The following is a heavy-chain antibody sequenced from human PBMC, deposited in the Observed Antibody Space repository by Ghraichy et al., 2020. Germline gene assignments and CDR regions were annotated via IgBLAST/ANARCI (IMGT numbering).Heavy chain of an antibody. CDR2: ISDNGDST. V-gene: IGHV3-23*01. Sequence: LSLTCAASGFTFSSYAMSWVRQAPGKGLEWVSRISDNGDSTYYADPVKGRFTISRDKSKNTLYLQMNSLRAEDTAVYYCAKGRDTIVRGVRALYVWGKGTTVTVSS. CDR3: AKGRDTIVRGVRALYV. CDR1: GFTFSSYA. D-gene: IGHD3-10*01. J-gene: IGHJ6*04.